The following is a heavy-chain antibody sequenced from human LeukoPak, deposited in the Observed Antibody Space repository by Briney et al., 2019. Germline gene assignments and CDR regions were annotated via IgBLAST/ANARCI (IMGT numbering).Heavy chain of an antibody. Sequence: PGGSLRLSCSASGFTFSSYAMHWVRQAPGKGLEWVSGISWNSGSIGYADSVKGRFTISRDNAKNSLYLQMNSLRAEDTALYYCAHSSGYSFDFDYWGQGTLVTVSS. V-gene: IGHV3-9*01. CDR2: ISWNSGSI. D-gene: IGHD3-22*01. CDR1: GFTFSSYA. J-gene: IGHJ4*02. CDR3: AHSSGYSFDFDY.